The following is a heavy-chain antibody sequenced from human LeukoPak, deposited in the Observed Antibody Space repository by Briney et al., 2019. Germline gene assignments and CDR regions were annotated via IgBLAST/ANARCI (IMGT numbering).Heavy chain of an antibody. J-gene: IGHJ4*02. D-gene: IGHD3-22*01. Sequence: PSETLSLTCTVSGGSISSYYWSWIRQPPGKGLEWIGYIYYSGSTNYNPSLKSRVTISVDTSKNQFSLKLSSVTAADTAVYYCATLRYYDSSGYYSDYWGQGTLVTVSS. CDR1: GGSISSYY. CDR2: IYYSGST. CDR3: ATLRYYDSSGYYSDY. V-gene: IGHV4-59*01.